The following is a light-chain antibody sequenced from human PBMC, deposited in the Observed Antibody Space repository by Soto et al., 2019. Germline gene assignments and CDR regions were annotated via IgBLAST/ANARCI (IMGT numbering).Light chain of an antibody. J-gene: IGLJ1*01. CDR3: SSHTLSSALQV. Sequence: QSALTQPRSVSGSPGQSVTISCTGTSSDVGGYNYVSWYQQHPGKAPKVMIYDVSKRPSGVPDRFSGSKSGYTASLTISGLQAEDEADYYCSSHTLSSALQVFGTGTKLTVL. V-gene: IGLV2-11*01. CDR2: DVS. CDR1: SSDVGGYNY.